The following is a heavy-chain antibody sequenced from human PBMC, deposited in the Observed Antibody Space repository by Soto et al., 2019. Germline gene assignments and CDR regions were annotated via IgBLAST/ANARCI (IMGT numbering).Heavy chain of an antibody. CDR1: GGTFSSYA. D-gene: IGHD1-1*01. CDR2: IIPIFGTA. CDR3: ARKGGTTGTTNQYNWFDP. V-gene: IGHV1-69*06. Sequence: GASVKVSCKASGGTFSSYAISWVRQAPGQGLEWMGGIIPIFGTANYAQKFQGRVTITADKSTSTAYMELSSLRSEDTAVYYCARKGGTTGTTNQYNWFDPWGQGTLVTVSS. J-gene: IGHJ5*02.